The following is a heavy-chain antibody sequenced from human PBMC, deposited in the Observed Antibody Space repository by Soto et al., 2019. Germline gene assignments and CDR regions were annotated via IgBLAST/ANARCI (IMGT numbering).Heavy chain of an antibody. CDR1: GFTFTSSA. V-gene: IGHV1-58*01. Sequence: GASVKVSCKASGFTFTSSAVQWVRQARGQRLEWIGWIVVGSGNTNYAQKFQERVTITRDMSTNTAYMELSSLRSEDTAIYYCARDNSVADLGWWFDPWGQGTLVTVSS. D-gene: IGHD2-15*01. CDR2: IVVGSGNT. CDR3: ARDNSVADLGWWFDP. J-gene: IGHJ5*02.